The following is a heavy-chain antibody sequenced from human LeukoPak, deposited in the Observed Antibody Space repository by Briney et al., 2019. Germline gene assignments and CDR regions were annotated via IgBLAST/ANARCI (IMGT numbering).Heavy chain of an antibody. Sequence: PSQTLSLTCTVSGGSISSGDYYWSWIRQPPGKGLECIGYIYYSGSTYYNPSLKSRVTISVDTSKNQFSLKLSSVTAADTAVYYCARDGRLYQLPRLDYWGQGTLATVSS. CDR1: GGSISSGDYY. V-gene: IGHV4-30-4*08. CDR3: ARDGRLYQLPRLDY. CDR2: IYYSGST. D-gene: IGHD2-2*01. J-gene: IGHJ4*02.